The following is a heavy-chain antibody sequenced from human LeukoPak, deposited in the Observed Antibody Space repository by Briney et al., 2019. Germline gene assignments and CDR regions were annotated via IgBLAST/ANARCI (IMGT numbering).Heavy chain of an antibody. Sequence: ASVKISCKASGYTFTSYGISWVRQAPGQGLEWMGWISAYNGNTNYAQKFQGRVTMTRDTSISTAYMELSRLRSDDTAVYYCARDPPYSSGWSNFDYWGQGTLVTVSS. CDR2: ISAYNGNT. CDR3: ARDPPYSSGWSNFDY. D-gene: IGHD6-19*01. CDR1: GYTFTSYG. J-gene: IGHJ4*02. V-gene: IGHV1-18*01.